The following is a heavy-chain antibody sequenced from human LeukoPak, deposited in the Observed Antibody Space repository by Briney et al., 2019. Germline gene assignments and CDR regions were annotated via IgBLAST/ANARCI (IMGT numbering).Heavy chain of an antibody. J-gene: IGHJ6*02. CDR3: ARFRAKVGYYYGMDV. CDR1: GFTLSSYA. Sequence: PGGSLRLSCAASGFTLSSYAMHWVRQAPGKGLENVSAISSNGGSTYYANSVKGRFTISRDNSKNTLYLQMGSLRAEDMAVYYCARFRAKVGYYYGMDVWGQGTTVTVSS. V-gene: IGHV3-64*01. CDR2: ISSNGGST. D-gene: IGHD4-23*01.